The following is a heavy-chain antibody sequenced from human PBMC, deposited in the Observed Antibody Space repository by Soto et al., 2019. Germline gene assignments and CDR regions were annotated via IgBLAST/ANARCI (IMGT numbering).Heavy chain of an antibody. CDR3: GNWVEGSNVYFDY. J-gene: IGHJ4*02. Sequence: GGSLRLSCAASGFTFSSYQMNWVRQAPGKGLEWVANIKQDGSEKYYVDSVKGRFTISRDNAKNSLYLQMNSLRAEDTAVYYCGNWVEGSNVYFDYWGRGTLVTVSS. CDR1: GFTFSSYQ. V-gene: IGHV3-7*01. CDR2: IKQDGSEK. D-gene: IGHD6-13*01.